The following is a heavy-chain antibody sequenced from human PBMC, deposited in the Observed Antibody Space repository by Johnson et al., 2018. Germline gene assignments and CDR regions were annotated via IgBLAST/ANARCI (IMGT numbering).Heavy chain of an antibody. V-gene: IGHV3-66*02. CDR3: ERTMSPRWGGNYYYYMDG. CDR1: EFTVSSNY. Sequence: VRLVQAGGGLVQPGGSLGLCCAASEFTVSSNYMGCVRQAPGIGLEWVSVMYSGGSTYHADSVKGRFTISRDKPQKTVYLQMKSLTTEDTGVYYCERTMSPRWGGNYYYYMDGWGKGTTVTVSS. CDR2: MYSGGST. D-gene: IGHD3-10*01. J-gene: IGHJ6*03.